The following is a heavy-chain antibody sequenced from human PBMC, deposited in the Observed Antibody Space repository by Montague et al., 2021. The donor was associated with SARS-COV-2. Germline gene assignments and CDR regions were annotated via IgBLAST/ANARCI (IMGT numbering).Heavy chain of an antibody. CDR3: AREPGPYYDILTGLTVGYMDV. J-gene: IGHJ6*03. CDR2: IKQDGSEK. Sequence: SLRLSCAASGFTFSSYWMSWVRQAPGKGLEWVANIKQDGSEKYYVDSVKGRFTISRDNAKNSLYLQMNSLRAEDTAVHYCAREPGPYYDILTGLTVGYMDVWGKGTTVTVSS. D-gene: IGHD3-9*01. V-gene: IGHV3-7*05. CDR1: GFTFSSYW.